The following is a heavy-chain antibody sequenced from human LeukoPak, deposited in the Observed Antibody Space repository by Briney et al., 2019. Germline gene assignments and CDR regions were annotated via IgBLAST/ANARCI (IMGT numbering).Heavy chain of an antibody. CDR1: GGSIGSGYY. J-gene: IGHJ4*02. V-gene: IGHV4-34*01. CDR3: ARRNWNCDED. Sequence: SETLSLTCTVSGGSIGSGYYWSWIRQPPGKGLEWIGEINHSGSTNYNPSLKSRVTISVDTSKNQFSLKLSSVTAADTAVYYCARRNWNCDEDWGRGTLVTVSS. CDR2: INHSGST. D-gene: IGHD1-7*01.